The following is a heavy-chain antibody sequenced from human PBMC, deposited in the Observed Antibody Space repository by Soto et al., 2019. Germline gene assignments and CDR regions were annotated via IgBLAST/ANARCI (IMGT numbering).Heavy chain of an antibody. Sequence: SETLSLTCTVSGGSISSGDYYWSWIRQPPGKGLEWIGYIYNNGSTNYNTSLKNRVTISIDTSKNHFSLKLRSVTASDTAVYYCAGSYSSGWFDYWGQGTLVTVS. D-gene: IGHD6-19*01. CDR2: IYNNGST. CDR1: GGSISSGDYY. V-gene: IGHV4-61*03. J-gene: IGHJ4*02. CDR3: AGSYSSGWFDY.